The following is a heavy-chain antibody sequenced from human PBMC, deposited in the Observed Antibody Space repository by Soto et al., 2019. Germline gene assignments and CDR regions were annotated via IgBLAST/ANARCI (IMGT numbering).Heavy chain of an antibody. Sequence: EVQLVESGGGLVQPGRSLRLSCAASGFTFDDYAMHWVRQAPGKGLEWVSGISWNSGSIGYADSVKGRFTISRDNAKNSLYLQMTSLRAEDTAVYYCAKCYDSSGYPPSDYCGQGTLVTVSS. CDR3: AKCYDSSGYPPSDY. D-gene: IGHD3-22*01. V-gene: IGHV3-9*01. CDR1: GFTFDDYA. CDR2: ISWNSGSI. J-gene: IGHJ4*02.